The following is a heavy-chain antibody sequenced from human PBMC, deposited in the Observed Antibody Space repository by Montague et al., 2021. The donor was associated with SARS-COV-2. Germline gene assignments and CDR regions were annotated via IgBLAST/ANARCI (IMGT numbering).Heavy chain of an antibody. CDR1: GFTFSSYE. CDR3: ARWVSDITIFGVVIARYFDY. CDR2: ISSSGSTI. J-gene: IGHJ4*02. V-gene: IGHV3-48*03. Sequence: SLRLSCAASGFTFSSYEMNWVRQAPGKGLEWVSYISSSGSTIYYADSVKGRFTISRDNAKNSLYLQMNSLRVEDTAVYYCARWVSDITIFGVVIARYFDYWGQGTLVTVSS. D-gene: IGHD3-3*01.